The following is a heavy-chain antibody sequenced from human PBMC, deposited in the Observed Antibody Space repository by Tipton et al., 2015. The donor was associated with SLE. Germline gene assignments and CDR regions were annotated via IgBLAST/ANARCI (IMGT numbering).Heavy chain of an antibody. J-gene: IGHJ3*02. CDR2: INHGGST. CDR1: GGSFSGYY. D-gene: IGHD6-19*01. Sequence: TLSLTCAVYGGSFSGYYWSWIRQPPGKGLEWIGEINHGGSTNYNPSLKSRVTISVDTSKSQFSLKLSSVTAADTAVYYCARGNRGSSGWYGAFDIWGQGTMVTVSS. CDR3: ARGNRGSSGWYGAFDI. V-gene: IGHV4-34*01.